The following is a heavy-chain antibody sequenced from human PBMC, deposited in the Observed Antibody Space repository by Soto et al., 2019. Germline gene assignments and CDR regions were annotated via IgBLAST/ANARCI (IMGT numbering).Heavy chain of an antibody. J-gene: IGHJ4*02. V-gene: IGHV3-23*01. CDR2: FSGGRDTT. CDR1: GFTFSSYA. D-gene: IGHD2-21*01. CDR3: AKATSATCTGSICYSFDY. Sequence: VQLLESGGGLVQPGGSLRLSCVASGFTFSSYAMSWVRQAPGQRLEWVATFSGGRDTTWHADSVKGRLTVSRDSSKNTLSLQMNSLGPEDAALYYCAKATSATCTGSICYSFDYWGQGTLVTVSS.